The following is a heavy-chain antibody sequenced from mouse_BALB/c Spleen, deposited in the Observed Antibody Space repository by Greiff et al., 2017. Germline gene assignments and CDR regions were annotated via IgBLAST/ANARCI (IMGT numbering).Heavy chain of an antibody. D-gene: IGHD2-4*01. CDR3: ARSSIYYDYLDY. V-gene: IGHV5-9*03. CDR2: ISSGGGNT. J-gene: IGHJ2*01. Sequence: EVMLVESGGGLVKPGGSLKLSCAASGFTFSSYTMSWVRQTPGKRLEWVATISSGGGNTYYQDSVKGRFTISRDNANNNLYLQMSSLRSEDTALYYCARSSIYYDYLDYWGQGTTLTVSS. CDR1: GFTFSSYT.